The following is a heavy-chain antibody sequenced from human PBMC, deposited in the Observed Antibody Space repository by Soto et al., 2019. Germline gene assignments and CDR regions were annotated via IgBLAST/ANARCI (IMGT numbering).Heavy chain of an antibody. J-gene: IGHJ4*02. CDR3: ARGLYDSSGYYFDY. V-gene: IGHV3-21*01. D-gene: IGHD3-22*01. CDR1: GFTFSSYA. CDR2: ISSSSSYI. Sequence: GGSLRLSCAASGFTFSSYAMSWVRQAPGKGLEWVSSISSSSSYIYYADSVKGRFTISRDNAKNSLYLQMNSLRAEDTAVYYCARGLYDSSGYYFDYWGQGTLVTVSS.